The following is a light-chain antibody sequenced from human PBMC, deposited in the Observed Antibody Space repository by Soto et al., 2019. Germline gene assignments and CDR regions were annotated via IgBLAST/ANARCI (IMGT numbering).Light chain of an antibody. CDR2: DTN. CDR3: LLSYSGARV. V-gene: IGLV7-46*01. Sequence: QAVVTQEPSLTVSPGGTVTLTCGSSTGAVTSGHYPYWFQQKPGQAPTTLICDTNNKHSWPPARFSGSLLGGKAALTLSGAQPEDEAEYYCLLSYSGARVFGGGTKLTVL. CDR1: TGAVTSGHY. J-gene: IGLJ3*02.